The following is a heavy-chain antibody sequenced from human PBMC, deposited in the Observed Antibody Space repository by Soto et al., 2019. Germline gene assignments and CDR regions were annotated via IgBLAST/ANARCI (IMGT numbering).Heavy chain of an antibody. CDR2: INPNSGGT. Sequence: GASVKVSCKASGYTFTGYYMHCVLQAPVQGLDWMGCINPNSGGTNYAQKFQGWVTMTRDTSISTAYMELSRLRSDDTAVYYCARDGRAAAGLDYWGQGTLVTVSS. CDR1: GYTFTGYY. V-gene: IGHV1-2*04. J-gene: IGHJ4*02. CDR3: ARDGRAAAGLDY. D-gene: IGHD6-13*01.